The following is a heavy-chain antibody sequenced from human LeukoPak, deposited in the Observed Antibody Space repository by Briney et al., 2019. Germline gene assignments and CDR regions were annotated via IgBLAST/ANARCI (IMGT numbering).Heavy chain of an antibody. CDR1: GFTFSSHA. D-gene: IGHD4-11*01. Sequence: GGSLRLSCAASGFTFSSHAMNWVRQAPGKGLEWVSYISSSGNTIYYADSVKGRFTISRDNARNSLYLQMNSLRAEDTAVYYCARPYSSGYWGQGTLVTVSS. J-gene: IGHJ4*02. CDR3: ARPYSSGY. V-gene: IGHV3-48*03. CDR2: ISSSGNTI.